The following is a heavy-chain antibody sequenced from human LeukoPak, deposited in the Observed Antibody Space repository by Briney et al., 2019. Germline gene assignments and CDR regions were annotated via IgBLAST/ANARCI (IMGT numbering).Heavy chain of an antibody. CDR1: GFTFSDYY. V-gene: IGHV3-11*01. J-gene: IGHJ3*02. CDR2: ISSSGSTI. Sequence: PGGSLRLSCAASGFTFSDYYMSWIRQAPGKGLEWVSYISSSGSTIYYADSVKGRFTISRDNAKNSLYLQMNSLRAEDTAVYYCARDHREYFEAFDIWGQGTMVTVSS. CDR3: ARDHREYFEAFDI. D-gene: IGHD2/OR15-2a*01.